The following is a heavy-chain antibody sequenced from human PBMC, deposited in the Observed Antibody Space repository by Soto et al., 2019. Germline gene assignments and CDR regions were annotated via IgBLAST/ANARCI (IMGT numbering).Heavy chain of an antibody. CDR3: ATDLRTGNIDY. V-gene: IGHV1-58*01. D-gene: IGHD7-27*01. CDR2: IVVGSANT. Sequence: SVKVSCKASGFTFTNSVVQWVRQTREQRLEFVGRIVVGSANTNYARKFQGRVTITRDMSTMTANMELSSLRIEDTAVYYCATDLRTGNIDYWGQGTLVTVSS. J-gene: IGHJ4*02. CDR1: GFTFTNSV.